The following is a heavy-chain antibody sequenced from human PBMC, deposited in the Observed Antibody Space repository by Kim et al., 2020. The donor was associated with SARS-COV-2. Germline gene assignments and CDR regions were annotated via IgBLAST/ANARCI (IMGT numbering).Heavy chain of an antibody. CDR2: TSHSGST. Sequence: SETLSLTCTVSGGSISSEDYYWSWIRQPPGKGLEWIGYTSHSGSTYYNPSLKRRITISTDTSKNHFSLTLTSVTTADTAVYYCATAAGDAFDIWGQGTMVTVSA. V-gene: IGHV4-30-4*01. CDR3: ATAAGDAFDI. J-gene: IGHJ3*02. D-gene: IGHD6-13*01. CDR1: GGSISSEDYY.